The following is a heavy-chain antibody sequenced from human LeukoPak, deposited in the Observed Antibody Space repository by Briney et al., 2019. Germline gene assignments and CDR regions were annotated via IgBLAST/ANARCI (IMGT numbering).Heavy chain of an antibody. CDR3: ARGSSGWHAAVDY. J-gene: IGHJ4*02. V-gene: IGHV4-61*05. CDR1: GGSISSSSYY. D-gene: IGHD6-19*01. Sequence: PSETLSLTRTVSGGSISSSSYYWGWIRQPPGKGLEWIGYIYYSGSTNYNPSLKSRVTISVDTSKNQFSLKLSSVTAADTAVYYCARGSSGWHAAVDYWGQGTLVTVSS. CDR2: IYYSGST.